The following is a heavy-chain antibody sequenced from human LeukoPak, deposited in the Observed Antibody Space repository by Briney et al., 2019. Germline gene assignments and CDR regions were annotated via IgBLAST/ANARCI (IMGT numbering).Heavy chain of an antibody. Sequence: GGSLRLSCAASGFTFSSYAMSWVRQAPGKGLEWVSAISGSGGSTYYADSVKGRFTISRDNSKNTLYLQMNSLRAEDTAVYYCANLLGGGSYTTNWFDPWGQGTLVTVSS. J-gene: IGHJ5*02. V-gene: IGHV3-23*01. CDR2: ISGSGGST. CDR3: ANLLGGGSYTTNWFDP. CDR1: GFTFSSYA. D-gene: IGHD1-26*01.